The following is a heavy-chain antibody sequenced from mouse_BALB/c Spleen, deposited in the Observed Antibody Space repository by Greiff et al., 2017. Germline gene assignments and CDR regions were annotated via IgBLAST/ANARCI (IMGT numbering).Heavy chain of an antibody. CDR3: ARGFTTDWYFDV. CDR1: GFTFSSYG. V-gene: IGHV5-6-3*01. D-gene: IGHD1-1*01. J-gene: IGHJ1*01. Sequence: EVMLVESGGGLVQPGGSLKLSCAASGFTFSSYGMSWVRQTPDKRLELVATINSNGGSTYYPDSVKGRFTISRDNAKNTLYLQMSSLKSEDTAMYYCARGFTTDWYFDVWGAGTTVTVSS. CDR2: INSNGGST.